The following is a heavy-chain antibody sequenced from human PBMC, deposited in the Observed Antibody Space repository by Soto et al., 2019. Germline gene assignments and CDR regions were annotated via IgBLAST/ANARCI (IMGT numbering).Heavy chain of an antibody. CDR1: GYTFTSYY. V-gene: IGHV1-46*03. CDR2: INPSGGST. J-gene: IGHJ4*02. Sequence: ASVKVSCKASGYTFTSYYMHWVRQAPGQGLEWMGIINPSGGSTSYAQKFQGRVTMTRDTSTSTVYMELSSLRSEDTAVYYCARDRGALIVGATRGVGARDTYYFDYWGQGTLVTSPQ. D-gene: IGHD1-26*01. CDR3: ARDRGALIVGATRGVGARDTYYFDY.